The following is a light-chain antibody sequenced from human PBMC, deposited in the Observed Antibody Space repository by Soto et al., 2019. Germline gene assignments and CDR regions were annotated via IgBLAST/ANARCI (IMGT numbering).Light chain of an antibody. V-gene: IGKV1-39*01. CDR1: QNINNY. J-gene: IGKJ3*01. Sequence: DIQMTQSPSSLSASVGDRVTITCRSSQNINNYLNWYQQKPGKAPKLLISVASSLQSGVPSRFSGSGSGTDFTLTISSLQPEDFATYYCQQSYSTPYITFGPGTKVDIK. CDR2: VAS. CDR3: QQSYSTPYIT.